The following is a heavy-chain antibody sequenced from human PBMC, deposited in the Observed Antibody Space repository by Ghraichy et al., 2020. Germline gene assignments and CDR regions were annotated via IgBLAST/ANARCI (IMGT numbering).Heavy chain of an antibody. D-gene: IGHD6-13*01. CDR3: ARMYSTSFWYFDL. CDR1: GGSVSNAYYY. J-gene: IGHJ2*01. V-gene: IGHV4-61*01. Sequence: SETLSLTCTVSGGSVSNAYYYWTWIRQSPGKGLEYIAYIYYTGTTNYNPSLESRVTISVDTSKNQFSLKLNSVTAADTAVYYCARMYSTSFWYFDLWGRGTLVTVSS. CDR2: IYYTGTT.